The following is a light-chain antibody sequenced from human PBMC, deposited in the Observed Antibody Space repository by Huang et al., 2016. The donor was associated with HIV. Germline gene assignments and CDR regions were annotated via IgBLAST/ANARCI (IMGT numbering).Light chain of an antibody. CDR1: QDVSNN. J-gene: IGKJ1*01. CDR3: QHYNNWPPWT. CDR2: GAS. Sequence: EIVMTQSPATLSVSPGERATLSCRASQDVSNNIGWSQQKPGQTPRPLIHGASTRATGSPAKFSGRGSGTDFTLTITSLQPEDSAIYYCQHYNNWPPWTFGPGTQVEI. V-gene: IGKV3D-15*01.